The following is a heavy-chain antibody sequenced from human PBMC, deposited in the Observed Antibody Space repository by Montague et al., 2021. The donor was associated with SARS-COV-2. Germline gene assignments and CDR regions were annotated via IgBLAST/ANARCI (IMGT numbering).Heavy chain of an antibody. J-gene: IGHJ4*02. CDR2: ISHSGSA. Sequence: SETLSLTCAVSGGSISDYKWTWIRQPPGKGLEWLGQISHSGSANYNPSLKSRVTISVDTAKNQFSLKLTSVTVADTAVYYCARGAPGYWGQGTLVTVSS. CDR1: GGSISDYK. CDR3: ARGAPGY. V-gene: IGHV4-34*01.